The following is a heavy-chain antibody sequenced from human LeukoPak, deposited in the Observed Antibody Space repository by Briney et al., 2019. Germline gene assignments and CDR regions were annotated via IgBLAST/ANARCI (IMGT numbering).Heavy chain of an antibody. D-gene: IGHD1-1*01. CDR2: INPNSGGT. Sequence: ASVKVSCKASGYTFTGYNMHWVRQAPGQGLEWMGWINPNSGGTNYAQKFQGRVTMTRDTSISTAYMELSRLRSDDTAVYYCARALGNWDYFDYWGQGTLVTVSS. CDR3: ARALGNWDYFDY. J-gene: IGHJ4*02. CDR1: GYTFTGYN. V-gene: IGHV1-2*02.